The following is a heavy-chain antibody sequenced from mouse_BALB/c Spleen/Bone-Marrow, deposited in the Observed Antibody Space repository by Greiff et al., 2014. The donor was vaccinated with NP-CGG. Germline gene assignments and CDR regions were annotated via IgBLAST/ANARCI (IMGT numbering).Heavy chain of an antibody. CDR2: IFPGNVNT. J-gene: IGHJ4*01. CDR1: GYTFTSYY. CDR3: ARDTMDY. Sequence: VHLVESGPELVKPGVSVRISCKASGYTFTSYYIHWVKQRPGQGLEWIGWIFPGNVNTKYNEKFKGKATLTADKSSSTAYMQLSSLTSEDSAVYFCARDTMDYWGQGTSVTVSS. V-gene: IGHV1S56*01.